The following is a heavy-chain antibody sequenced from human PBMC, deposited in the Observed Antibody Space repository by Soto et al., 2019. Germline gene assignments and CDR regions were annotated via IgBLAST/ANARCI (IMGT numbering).Heavy chain of an antibody. CDR1: GYSFTGYW. CDR2: IYPGDSNT. CDR3: ARLTVTGGLDAFDI. J-gene: IGHJ3*02. Sequence: GESLKISCKGSGYSFTGYWVGWVRQMPGRGLECMGVIYPGDSNTKYSPSFQGQVTISVDRSISTAYLQWSSLKASDTAIYFCARLTVTGGLDAFDIWGHGTMVTVSS. V-gene: IGHV5-51*01. D-gene: IGHD4-17*01.